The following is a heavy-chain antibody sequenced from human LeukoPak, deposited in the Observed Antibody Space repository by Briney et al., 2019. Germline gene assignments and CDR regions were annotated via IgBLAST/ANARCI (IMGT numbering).Heavy chain of an antibody. CDR3: VRHLATVTASRQYYYYGMDV. CDR1: GFSFTFTKNW. Sequence: HGESLKISCKASGFSFTFTKNWIGWVRQVPGKGLEWMGIIYPVDSDIRYNPSFQGQVTISVDKSISTTYLQWSSLKASDTAIYYCVRHLATVTASRQYYYYGMDVWGQGTTVTVSS. J-gene: IGHJ6*02. D-gene: IGHD4-17*01. CDR2: IYPVDSDI. V-gene: IGHV5-51*01.